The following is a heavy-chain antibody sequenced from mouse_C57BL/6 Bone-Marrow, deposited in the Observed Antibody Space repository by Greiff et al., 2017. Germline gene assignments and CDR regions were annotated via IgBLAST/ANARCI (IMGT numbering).Heavy chain of an antibody. D-gene: IGHD2-3*01. Sequence: QVQLQQSGAELVRPGASVKMSCKASGYTFTNYWIGWAKQRPGHGLEWIGYIYPGGGYTNYNEKFKGKATLTANKSSSTAYLQFRSLTSEDSAIYYCARSYDGYGDYAMDYWGQGTSVTVSS. CDR3: ARSYDGYGDYAMDY. V-gene: IGHV1-63*01. J-gene: IGHJ4*01. CDR2: IYPGGGYT. CDR1: GYTFTNYW.